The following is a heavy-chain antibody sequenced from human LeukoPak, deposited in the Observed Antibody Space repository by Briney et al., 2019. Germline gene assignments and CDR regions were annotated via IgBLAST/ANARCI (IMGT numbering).Heavy chain of an antibody. Sequence: GGSLRLSCAASGFTFSSYWMSWVRQAPGKGLEWVANIKQDGSEKYYVDSVKGRFTISRDNAKNSLYLQMNSLRAEDTAVYYCARASKAQQLVPDDAFDIWGQGTMVTVSS. CDR3: ARASKAQQLVPDDAFDI. J-gene: IGHJ3*02. CDR1: GFTFSSYW. V-gene: IGHV3-7*01. D-gene: IGHD6-13*01. CDR2: IKQDGSEK.